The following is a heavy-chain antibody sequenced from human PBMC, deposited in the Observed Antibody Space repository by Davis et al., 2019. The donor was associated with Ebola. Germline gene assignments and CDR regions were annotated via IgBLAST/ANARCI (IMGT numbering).Heavy chain of an antibody. CDR1: GFTFSSYS. CDR2: NSGSGGNT. D-gene: IGHD1-26*01. Sequence: GESLNTSCAASGFTFSSYSMNWVRQPPGKGLEWVAGNSGSGGNTYYADSVKGRFITSRDNSRNTLFLQMNSLRAEDTAVYYCAKGVGGTLGADYWGQGTLVTVSS. V-gene: IGHV3-23*01. J-gene: IGHJ4*02. CDR3: AKGVGGTLGADY.